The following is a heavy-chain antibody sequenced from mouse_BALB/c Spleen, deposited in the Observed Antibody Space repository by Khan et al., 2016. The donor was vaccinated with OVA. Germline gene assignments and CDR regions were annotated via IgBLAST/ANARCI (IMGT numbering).Heavy chain of an antibody. CDR1: GYTFTSYW. D-gene: IGHD2-1*01. Sequence: QVQLQQSGAEVVKPGASVKLSCKTTGYTFTSYWIQWIEQRPGQGLGWIGQIFPGTGTTYYNENFKGMATLTVDTSSSTAYMQLRSLTSENSAVYCCARGYCGNYEFVYWGQGTLVTVSP. CDR2: IFPGTGTT. V-gene: IGHV1S132*01. CDR3: ARGYCGNYEFVY. J-gene: IGHJ3*01.